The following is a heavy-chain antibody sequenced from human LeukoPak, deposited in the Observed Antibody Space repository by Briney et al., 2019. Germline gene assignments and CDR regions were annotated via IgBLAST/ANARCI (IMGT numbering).Heavy chain of an antibody. CDR2: INPNSGGT. CDR3: ARVFYCSGGICYLNY. Sequence: GASVKVSCKASGYTFTGYYIQWVRQAPGQGLEWMGWINPNSGGTSYAQKFQGRVTMTRDTSITTAYMELSSLRFDDTAVHYCARVFYCSGGICYLNYWGQGTLVTVSS. D-gene: IGHD2-8*02. J-gene: IGHJ4*02. CDR1: GYTFTGYY. V-gene: IGHV1-2*02.